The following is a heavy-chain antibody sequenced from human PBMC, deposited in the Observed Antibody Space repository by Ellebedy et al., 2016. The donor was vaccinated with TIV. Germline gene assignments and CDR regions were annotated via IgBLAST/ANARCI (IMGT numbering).Heavy chain of an antibody. V-gene: IGHV3-74*01. CDR2: MNNDGSTT. CDR3: LKDPDSPYWFG. Sequence: GESLKISXAASGFTFSSYWMHWVRQAPGKGLVWVSRMNNDGSTTNYADSVRGRFTISRDNAKNTLYLQMNTLRAEDTAVYYCLKDPDSPYWFGWGQGTLVIVSS. D-gene: IGHD3-10*01. CDR1: GFTFSSYW. J-gene: IGHJ4*02.